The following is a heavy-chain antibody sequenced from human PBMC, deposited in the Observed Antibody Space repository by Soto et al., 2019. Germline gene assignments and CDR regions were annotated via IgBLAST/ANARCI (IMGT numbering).Heavy chain of an antibody. CDR2: ISSSSSYI. J-gene: IGHJ5*02. CDR1: GFTFSSYS. Sequence: EVQLVESGGGLVKPGGSLRLSCAASGFTFSSYSMNWVRQAPGKGLEWVSSISSSSSYIYYADSVKGRFTISRDNAKNSLYLQMNSLRAEDTAVYYCARFAGYCSSTSCLNWFDPWGQGTLVTISS. CDR3: ARFAGYCSSTSCLNWFDP. D-gene: IGHD2-2*01. V-gene: IGHV3-21*01.